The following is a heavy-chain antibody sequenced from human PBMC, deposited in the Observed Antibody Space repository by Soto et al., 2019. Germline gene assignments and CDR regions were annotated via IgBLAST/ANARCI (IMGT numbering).Heavy chain of an antibody. J-gene: IGHJ4*01. D-gene: IGHD6-13*01. CDR2: INHGGST. Sequence: SETLSLTCAVYGGTFSGYYWSWIRQPPGEGLEWIGEINHGGSTNYNASLKSRGTITLSTSNNKFSLKLSSVTTADTAADYCWRGSAIAAAGTFPYGYWGPRTQGTVSS. V-gene: IGHV4-34*01. CDR3: WRGSAIAAAGTFPYGY. CDR1: GGTFSGYY.